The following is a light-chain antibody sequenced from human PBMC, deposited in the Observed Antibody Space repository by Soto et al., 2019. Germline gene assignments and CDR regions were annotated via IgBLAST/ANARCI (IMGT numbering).Light chain of an antibody. Sequence: QSALTQPASVSGSPGQSITISCTGGSSDVGGHDSVSWYQQHPGKAPRLMIYAVSNRPSGISLRFSGAKSGNTASLTISGLQAEDEADYYCTWYSSGTSPNVFGPGTKVTVL. J-gene: IGLJ1*01. CDR1: SSDVGGHDS. CDR3: TWYSSGTSPNV. CDR2: AVS. V-gene: IGLV2-14*01.